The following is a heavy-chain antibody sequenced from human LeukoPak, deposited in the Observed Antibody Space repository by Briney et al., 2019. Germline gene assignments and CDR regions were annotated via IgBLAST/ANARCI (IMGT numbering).Heavy chain of an antibody. CDR1: GYTFTSYA. Sequence: ASVKVSCKASGYTFTSYAMNWVRQAPGQGLEWMGWINTNTGNPTYAQGFTGRFVFSLDTSVSTAYLQISSLKAEDTAVYYCARLPYGGNSYRFDPWGQGTLVTVSS. V-gene: IGHV7-4-1*02. D-gene: IGHD4-23*01. CDR3: ARLPYGGNSYRFDP. J-gene: IGHJ5*02. CDR2: INTNTGNP.